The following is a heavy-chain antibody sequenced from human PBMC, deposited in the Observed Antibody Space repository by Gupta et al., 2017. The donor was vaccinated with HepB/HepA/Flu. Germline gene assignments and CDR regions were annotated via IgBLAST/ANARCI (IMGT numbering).Heavy chain of an antibody. CDR2: IYYSGNT. CDR3: AXNRXGGEYCXTRRCSGYYMDV. V-gene: IGHV4-39*01. D-gene: IGHD2-2*01. J-gene: IGHJ6*03. CDR1: GGSISSGGYY. Sequence: QLQLQESGPGLVKPSETLSLTCTVSGGSISSGGYYWGWIRQPPGKGLEWIGSIYYSGNTYYNSSLTSRVTTGGDTSKNEFSLKLSEGTVADTAVYYGAXNRXGGEYCXTRRCSGYYMDVWGKGKKVTVS.